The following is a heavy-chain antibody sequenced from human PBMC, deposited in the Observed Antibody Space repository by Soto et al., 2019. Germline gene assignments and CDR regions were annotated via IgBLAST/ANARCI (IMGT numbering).Heavy chain of an antibody. D-gene: IGHD4-17*01. CDR3: AQPSTVDNYYYYGMDV. CDR1: GFTFSSYA. J-gene: IGHJ6*02. CDR2: ISGSGGST. V-gene: IGHV3-23*01. Sequence: PGGSLRLSCAASGFTFSSYAMSWVRQAPGKGLEWVSAISGSGGSTYYADSVKGRFTISRDNSKNTLYLQMNSLRAEDTAVYYCAQPSTVDNYYYYGMDVWGQGTTVTVSS.